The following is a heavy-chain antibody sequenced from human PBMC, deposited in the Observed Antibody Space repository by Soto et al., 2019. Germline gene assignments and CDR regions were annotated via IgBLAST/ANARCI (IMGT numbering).Heavy chain of an antibody. CDR3: VRSGYLNRDFDL. Sequence: ASVKVSGKASGYSFSTYGISWVRQAPGQGLEWMGWISASGDTNYAQKLQGRVTVTADTSTSTAYMELRSLTSDDTAVYYCVRSGYLNRDFDLWGQGTLVTV. V-gene: IGHV1-18*04. J-gene: IGHJ4*02. D-gene: IGHD3-22*01. CDR2: ISASGDT. CDR1: GYSFSTYG.